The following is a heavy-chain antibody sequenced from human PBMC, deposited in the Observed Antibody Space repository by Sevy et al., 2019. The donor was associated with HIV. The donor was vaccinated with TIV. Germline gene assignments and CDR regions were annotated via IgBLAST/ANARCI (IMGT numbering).Heavy chain of an antibody. CDR3: VRGVYYDILTGYPHYYMDV. CDR2: IYRSGST. D-gene: IGHD3-9*01. V-gene: IGHV4-4*02. CDR1: GGSISSSNW. J-gene: IGHJ6*03. Sequence: SETLSLTCAVSGGSISSSNWWSWVRQPPGKGLEWIGEIYRSGSTNYNPSLKSRVTISVDKSKNQFSLKLSSVTAADTAVYYCVRGVYYDILTGYPHYYMDVWGKGTTVTVSS.